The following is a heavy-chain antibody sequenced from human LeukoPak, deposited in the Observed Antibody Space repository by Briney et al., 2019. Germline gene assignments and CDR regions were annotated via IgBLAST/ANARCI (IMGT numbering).Heavy chain of an antibody. CDR2: IYYSGST. J-gene: IGHJ4*02. CDR3: ARARGDY. CDR1: GGSISSSSYY. V-gene: IGHV4-39*07. Sequence: SETLSLTCTASGGSISSSSYYWGWIRQPPGKGLEWIGSIYYSGSTYYNPSLKSRVTISVDTSKNQFSLKLSSVTAADTAVYYCARARGDYWGQGTLVTVSS. D-gene: IGHD3-16*01.